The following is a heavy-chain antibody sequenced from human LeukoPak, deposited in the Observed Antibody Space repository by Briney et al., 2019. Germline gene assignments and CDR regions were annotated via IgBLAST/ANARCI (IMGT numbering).Heavy chain of an antibody. D-gene: IGHD6-19*01. CDR1: GGSISSYY. J-gene: IGHJ4*02. Sequence: SETLSLTCTVSGGSISSYYWSWIRQPPGKGLEWIGYIYYSGSTNYNPSLKSRVTISVDMSKNQFSLKLSSVTAADTAVYYCAKVRRAGWLENYFDYWGQGTLVTVSS. V-gene: IGHV4-59*01. CDR3: AKVRRAGWLENYFDY. CDR2: IYYSGST.